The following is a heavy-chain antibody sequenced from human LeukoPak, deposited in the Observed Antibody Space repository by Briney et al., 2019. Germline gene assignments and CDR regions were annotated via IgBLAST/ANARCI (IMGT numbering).Heavy chain of an antibody. D-gene: IGHD3-22*01. J-gene: IGHJ3*02. CDR3: ATDTNFYYDSSGYYEKGAFDI. V-gene: IGHV3-7*01. Sequence: GGSLRLSCAASGFTFSDSWMTWVRQAPGKGLEWVANIKQDGSGKYYVDSVKGRFTISRDKAKNSLYLQMRSLRSEDTAVYYCATDTNFYYDSSGYYEKGAFDIWGQGTTVIVSS. CDR1: GFTFSDSW. CDR2: IKQDGSGK.